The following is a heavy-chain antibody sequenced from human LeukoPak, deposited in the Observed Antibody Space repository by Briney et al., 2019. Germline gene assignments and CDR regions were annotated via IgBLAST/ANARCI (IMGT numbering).Heavy chain of an antibody. Sequence: GGSLRLSCAASGFTFSSYEMNWVRQAPGKGLEWVSVIYSGGSTYYADPVKGRFTISRDNSKNTLYLQMNSLRAEDTAVYYCARDAPAGDDAGSWGQGTLVTVSS. V-gene: IGHV3-53*01. CDR1: GFTFSSYE. J-gene: IGHJ5*02. CDR2: IYSGGST. CDR3: ARDAPAGDDAGS. D-gene: IGHD4-17*01.